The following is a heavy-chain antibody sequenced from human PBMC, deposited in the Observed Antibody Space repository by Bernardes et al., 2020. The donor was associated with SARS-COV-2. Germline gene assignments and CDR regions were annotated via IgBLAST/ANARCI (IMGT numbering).Heavy chain of an antibody. CDR1: GYTFNSYG. D-gene: IGHD6-6*01. J-gene: IGHJ6*02. CDR2: ISVYNGNT. Sequence: ASVKVSCKASGYTFNSYGISWVRQAPGQGLEWMGRISVYNGNTNYAQKLQGRVTMTTDTSTSTAYMEVRSLRSDDTAVYYCARGSATDYYYYVMDVWGQGTTVTVSS. V-gene: IGHV1-18*04. CDR3: ARGSATDYYYYVMDV.